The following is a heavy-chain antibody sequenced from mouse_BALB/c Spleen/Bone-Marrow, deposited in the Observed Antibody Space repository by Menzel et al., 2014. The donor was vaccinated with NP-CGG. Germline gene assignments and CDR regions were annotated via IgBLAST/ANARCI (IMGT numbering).Heavy chain of an antibody. V-gene: IGHV1-80*01. Sequence: QVQLQQSGAELVRPGSSVKISCKASGYAFSSYWLNWVKQRPGQGLEWIGQIYPGDGDTNYNGKFKGKATLTADKSSSTAYMQLSSLTSEDSAVYFCTRRYYDYDVRYFDYWGQGTTLTVSS. CDR3: TRRYYDYDVRYFDY. J-gene: IGHJ2*01. CDR1: GYAFSSYW. D-gene: IGHD2-4*01. CDR2: IYPGDGDT.